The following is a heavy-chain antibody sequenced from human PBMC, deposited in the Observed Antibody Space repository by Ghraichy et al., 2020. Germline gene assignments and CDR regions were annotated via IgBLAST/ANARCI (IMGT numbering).Heavy chain of an antibody. CDR3: ARQRGKYTYYDRSFDY. V-gene: IGHV5-51*01. Sequence: GESLNISCKSSGYSFTSYWIGWVRQMPGKGLEWMGIIYPGDSDTRYSPSFQGQVTISVDKSINTAYLQWSTLKASDTAMYFCARQRGKYTYYDRSFDYWGQGTLVTVSS. D-gene: IGHD3-22*01. CDR2: IYPGDSDT. J-gene: IGHJ4*02. CDR1: GYSFTSYW.